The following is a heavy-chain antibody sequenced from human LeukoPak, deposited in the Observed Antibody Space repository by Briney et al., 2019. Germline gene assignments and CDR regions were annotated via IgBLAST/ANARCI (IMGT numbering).Heavy chain of an antibody. CDR1: GFTFANTW. V-gene: IGHV3-74*01. CDR3: AIGGTYGSGS. Sequence: PGASLRLSCAASGFTFANTWMHWVRQAPGKGLVWVSLINNDGSTTNYADSVKGRFTISRDNAKNTVYLQMNSLRAEDTAVYYCAIGGTYGSGSWGQGTLVTVSS. D-gene: IGHD3-10*01. J-gene: IGHJ4*02. CDR2: INNDGSTT.